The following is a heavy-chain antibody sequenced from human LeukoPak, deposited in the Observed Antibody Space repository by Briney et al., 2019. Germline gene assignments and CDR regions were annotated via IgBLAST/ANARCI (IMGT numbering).Heavy chain of an antibody. CDR1: GYTLTELS. J-gene: IGHJ4*02. V-gene: IGHV1-24*01. D-gene: IGHD5-18*01. Sequence: ASVKVSCKVSGYTLTELSMHWVRQAPGKGLEWMGGFDPEDGETIYAQKFQGRVTMTEDTSTDTAYMELSSLRSEDTAVYYCATTLGIQLWFTRPIDYWGQGTLVTVSS. CDR3: ATTLGIQLWFTRPIDY. CDR2: FDPEDGET.